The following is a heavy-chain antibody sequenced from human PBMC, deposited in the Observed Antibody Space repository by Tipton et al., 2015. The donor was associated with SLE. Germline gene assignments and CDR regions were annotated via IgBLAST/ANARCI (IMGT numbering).Heavy chain of an antibody. CDR1: GGSFSGYY. J-gene: IGHJ4*02. V-gene: IGHV4-34*01. Sequence: TLSLTCAVYGGSFSGYYWSWIRQPPGKGLEWIGEINHSGNTNYNPSLKSRVTISVDTSKNQFSLKLSSVTAADTAVYYCASSPPWFRELYPTYFDSWGRGTLVTVSS. CDR2: INHSGNT. CDR3: ASSPPWFRELYPTYFDS. D-gene: IGHD3-10*01.